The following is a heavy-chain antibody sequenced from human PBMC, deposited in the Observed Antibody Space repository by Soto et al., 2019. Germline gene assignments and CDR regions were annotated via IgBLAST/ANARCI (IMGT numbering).Heavy chain of an antibody. J-gene: IGHJ4*02. CDR3: ARGALTTYFDY. CDR2: FYYSGST. CDR1: GGSISSYY. Sequence: QVQLQESGPGLVKPSETLSLTCAVSGGSISSYYWSWIRQPPGKGLEWIGYFYYSGSTNYNPSLKSRVTISVDTSENQFSLNLSSVTAADTAVYYCARGALTTYFDYCGQGTLVTVST. V-gene: IGHV4-59*01.